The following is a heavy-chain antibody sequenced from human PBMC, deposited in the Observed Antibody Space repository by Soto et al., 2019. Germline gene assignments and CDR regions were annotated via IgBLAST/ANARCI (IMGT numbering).Heavy chain of an antibody. J-gene: IGHJ5*02. CDR3: ATDFTWGLRSIPGTTFDP. CDR2: FDPEDGET. D-gene: IGHD1-20*01. V-gene: IGHV1-24*01. Sequence: QVQLVQSGAEVKKPGASVKVSCKVSGYTLTELSMHWVRQAPGKGREWMGGFDPEDGETIYAQKCQGRVTMTEDTSTHTAYMELSSLRSEETAVYYCATDFTWGLRSIPGTTFDPWGQGTLVTVSS. CDR1: GYTLTELS.